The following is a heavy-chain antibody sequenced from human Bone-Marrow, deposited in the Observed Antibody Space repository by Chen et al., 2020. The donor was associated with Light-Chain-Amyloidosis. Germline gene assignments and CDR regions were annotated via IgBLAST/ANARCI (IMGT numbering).Heavy chain of an antibody. V-gene: IGHV5-51*01. CDR1: GYTFPNYW. CDR2: IYPDDSDA. Sequence: EVQLEQSGPAVKKPGESLKISCKGSGYTFPNYWIGWVRQMPGKGLEWMGVIYPDDSDARYSPSFEGQVTISADKSITTAYLQWRSLKASDTAMYYCARRRDGYNFDYWGKGTLVTVSS. J-gene: IGHJ4*02. CDR3: ARRRDGYNFDY. D-gene: IGHD5-12*01.